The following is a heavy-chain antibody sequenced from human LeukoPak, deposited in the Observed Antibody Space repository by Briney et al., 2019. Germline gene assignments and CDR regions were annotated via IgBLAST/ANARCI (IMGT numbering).Heavy chain of an antibody. Sequence: GGSLRLSCAVSGFTFSDHYMDWVRQAPGKGLEWVGRTRNKANSYTTEYAASVKGRFTISRDDSKNSLYLQMNSLKTEDTAVYYCARAYRSGWYFDYWGQGTLVTVSP. D-gene: IGHD6-19*01. CDR1: GFTFSDHY. CDR2: TRNKANSYTT. CDR3: ARAYRSGWYFDY. V-gene: IGHV3-72*01. J-gene: IGHJ4*02.